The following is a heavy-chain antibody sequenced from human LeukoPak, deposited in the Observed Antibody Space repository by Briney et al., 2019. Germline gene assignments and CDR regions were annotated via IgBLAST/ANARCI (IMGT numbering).Heavy chain of an antibody. J-gene: IGHJ5*02. CDR1: SGSFSGYY. V-gene: IGHV4-34*01. Sequence: SETLSLTCDVNSGSFSGYYWSWIRQPPGKGLEWIGEINNSGSTNYNPSLKSRVTISVDTSKNQFSLKLNSVTAADTAVYYCASHKGKYWFDPWGQGTLVTVSS. CDR3: ASHKGKYWFDP. CDR2: INNSGST.